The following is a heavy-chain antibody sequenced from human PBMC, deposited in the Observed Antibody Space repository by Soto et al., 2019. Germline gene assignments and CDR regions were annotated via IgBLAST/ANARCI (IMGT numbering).Heavy chain of an antibody. D-gene: IGHD6-13*01. Sequence: QVQLVESGGGVVQPGRSLRLSCAASGFTFSSYGMQWVRQAPGKGLEWVAAISYDGTIKYYEDSAKGRFTFSRDNSKNTLYLQMNSLRAEVTAVYYCAKSYSSSWLGYFDYWGQGTLVTVSS. J-gene: IGHJ4*02. CDR3: AKSYSSSWLGYFDY. V-gene: IGHV3-30*18. CDR1: GFTFSSYG. CDR2: ISYDGTIK.